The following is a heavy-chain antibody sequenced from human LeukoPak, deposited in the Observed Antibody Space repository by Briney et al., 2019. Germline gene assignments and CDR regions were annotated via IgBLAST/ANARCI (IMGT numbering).Heavy chain of an antibody. J-gene: IGHJ4*02. CDR2: ISGSGGST. V-gene: IGHV3-23*01. Sequence: GGSLRLSCAASGFTFSSYAMSWVRQAPGKGLEWVSAISGSGGSTYYADSVRGRFTISRDNSKNTLYLQMNSLRAEDTAVYYCAKVPRPLEWPSPGDVWGQGTLVTVSS. D-gene: IGHD3-3*01. CDR1: GFTFSSYA. CDR3: AKVPRPLEWPSPGDV.